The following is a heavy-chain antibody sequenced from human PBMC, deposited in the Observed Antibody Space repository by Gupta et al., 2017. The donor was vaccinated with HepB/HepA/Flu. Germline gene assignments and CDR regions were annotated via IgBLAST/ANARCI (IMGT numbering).Heavy chain of an antibody. V-gene: IGHV3-66*04. CDR3: ARQPLPDSSGYIYFDY. CDR1: GFTVSSNY. J-gene: IGHJ4*02. CDR2: IYSGVST. Sequence: EVQLVESGGGLVQPGGSLRRSCAASGFTVSSNYMSWVRTAPGKGLEWVSVIYSGVSTYYADSVKGRFTISRDNSKNTLYLQMNSLRAEDTAVYYCARQPLPDSSGYIYFDYWGQGTLVTVSS. D-gene: IGHD3-22*01.